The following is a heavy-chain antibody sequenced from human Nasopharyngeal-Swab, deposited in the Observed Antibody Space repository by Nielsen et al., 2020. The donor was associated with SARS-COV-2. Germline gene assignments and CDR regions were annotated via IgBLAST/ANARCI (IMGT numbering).Heavy chain of an antibody. CDR2: INTNDGST. Sequence: ASVKVSCNASGDTFTSYYLLWVRQAPGQGREWRGIINTNDGSTSYAQKFEGSVTMTRVTSTSTVYMELNSLRSEDTAVYYCARVLPFRITGTSGMDVWGQGTTVTVSS. V-gene: IGHV1-46*01. CDR3: ARVLPFRITGTSGMDV. D-gene: IGHD1-7*01. CDR1: GDTFTSYY. J-gene: IGHJ6*02.